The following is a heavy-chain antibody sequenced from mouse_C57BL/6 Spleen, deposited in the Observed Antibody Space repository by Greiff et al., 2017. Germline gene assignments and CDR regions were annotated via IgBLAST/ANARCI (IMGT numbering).Heavy chain of an antibody. CDR3: ARFDYDRYFDV. D-gene: IGHD2-4*01. Sequence: QVQLQQPGAELVRPGSSVKLSCKASGYTFTSYWMHWVKQRPIQGLEWIGNIDPSDSETHYNQKFKDKATLTVDQSSSTAYMQLSSLTSEDSAVYYCARFDYDRYFDVWGTGTTVTVSS. V-gene: IGHV1-52*01. CDR2: IDPSDSET. CDR1: GYTFTSYW. J-gene: IGHJ1*03.